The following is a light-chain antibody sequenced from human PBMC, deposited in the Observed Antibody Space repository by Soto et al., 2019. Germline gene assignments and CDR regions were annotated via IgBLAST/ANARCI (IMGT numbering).Light chain of an antibody. V-gene: IGKV3-11*01. CDR2: DAS. CDR1: QSVSSY. Sequence: EIVWTQSPATLSLSQGARATLSCRASQSVSSYLAWYQQKPCQAPRLIIYDASKRATGIPARFSGSGSGTDFTLTIRRLEPEDFVVYYGQQRSNWPTITVCPGTRREIK. CDR3: QQRSNWPTIT. J-gene: IGKJ5*01.